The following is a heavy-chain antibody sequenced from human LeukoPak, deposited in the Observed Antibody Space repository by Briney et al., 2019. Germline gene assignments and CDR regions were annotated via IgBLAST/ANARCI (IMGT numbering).Heavy chain of an antibody. J-gene: IGHJ2*01. CDR2: IKEDGSEK. Sequence: PGGSLRLSCAASRFTFSDYYMTWVRQAPGRGLEWVANIKEDGSEKNYVDSVKGRSTISRDNAKNSVYLLLNSLTPEDTAVYYCARDLRAGGTWSYGVYFDLWGRGTLVTVSS. V-gene: IGHV3-7*01. D-gene: IGHD4-17*01. CDR3: ARDLRAGGTWSYGVYFDL. CDR1: RFTFSDYY.